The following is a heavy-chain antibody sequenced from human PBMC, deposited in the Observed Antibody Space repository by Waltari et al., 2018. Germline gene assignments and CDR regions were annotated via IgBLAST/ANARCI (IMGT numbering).Heavy chain of an antibody. CDR1: GFTFSDYY. J-gene: IGHJ4*02. CDR3: ASPSPYDSSGYYFDY. CDR2: IRRSGSTI. V-gene: IGHV3-11*01. Sequence: QVQLVESGGGLVKPGGSLRLSCAASGFTFSDYYMSWIRPAPGKGLEWVSYIRRSGSTIYYADSVKGRFTSSRDNAKNSLYLQMNSLRAEDTAVYYCASPSPYDSSGYYFDYWGQGTLVTVSS. D-gene: IGHD3-22*01.